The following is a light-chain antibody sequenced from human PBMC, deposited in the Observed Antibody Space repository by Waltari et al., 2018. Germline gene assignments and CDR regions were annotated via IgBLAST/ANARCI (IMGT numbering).Light chain of an antibody. V-gene: IGLV1-40*01. J-gene: IGLJ2*01. CDR1: SSNIGAGYD. Sequence: QSVLTQPPSVSGAPGQRVTIPCTGSSSNIGAGYDVHWYQVLPGTAPKLLISANNIRPSGVPDRFSGSKSGTSASLAITGLQAEDEADYYCQSYDSSLTGYVVFGGGTKLTVL. CDR2: ANN. CDR3: QSYDSSLTGYVV.